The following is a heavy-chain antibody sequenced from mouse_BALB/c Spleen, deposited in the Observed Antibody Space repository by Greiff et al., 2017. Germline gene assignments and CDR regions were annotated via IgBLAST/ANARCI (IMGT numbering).Heavy chain of an antibody. Sequence: QVQLKQSGAELVKPGASVKLSCKASGYTFTSYYMYWVKQRPGQGLEWIGEINPSNGGTNFNEKFKSKATLTVDKSSSTAYMQLSSLTSEDSAVYYCTRAGDGYNYYAMDYWGQGTSVTVSS. CDR1: GYTFTSYY. D-gene: IGHD2-3*01. CDR2: INPSNGGT. CDR3: TRAGDGYNYYAMDY. J-gene: IGHJ4*01. V-gene: IGHV1S81*02.